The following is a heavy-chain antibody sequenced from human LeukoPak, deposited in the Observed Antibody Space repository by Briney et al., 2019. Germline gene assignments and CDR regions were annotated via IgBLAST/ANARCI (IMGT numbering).Heavy chain of an antibody. Sequence: SETLSLTCTVSGGSISSGGYYWSWIRQHPGKGLEWIGYIHHSGNTYYNPSLKSRVTISVDTSKNQFSLKLSSVTAADTAVYYCAKDGTMIVGGWIDIWGQGTMVTVSS. CDR2: IHHSGNT. D-gene: IGHD3-22*01. V-gene: IGHV4-31*03. CDR1: GGSISSGGYY. CDR3: AKDGTMIVGGWIDI. J-gene: IGHJ3*02.